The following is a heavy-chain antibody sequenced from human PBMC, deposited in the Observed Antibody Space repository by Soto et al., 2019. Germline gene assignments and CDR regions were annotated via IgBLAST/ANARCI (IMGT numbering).Heavy chain of an antibody. Sequence: QVQLVQSGAEVKKPGASVKVSCKASGYTFTGYYMHWVRQAPGQGLEWMGWINPNIGGTNYAQKFQGWVTMTRDTSISTAYMELSRLRSDDTAVYYCARDSSPAENWFDPWGQGTLVTVSS. CDR1: GYTFTGYY. J-gene: IGHJ5*02. V-gene: IGHV1-2*04. CDR3: ARDSSPAENWFDP. CDR2: INPNIGGT. D-gene: IGHD2-2*01.